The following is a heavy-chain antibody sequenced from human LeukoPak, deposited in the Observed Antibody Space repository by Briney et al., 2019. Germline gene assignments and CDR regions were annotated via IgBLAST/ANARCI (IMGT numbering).Heavy chain of an antibody. CDR2: IYPGDSDT. CDR1: GYSFTSYW. D-gene: IGHD3-22*01. Sequence: GESLKISCKASGYSFTSYWIGWVRQMPGKGLEWMVIIYPGDSDTRYSPSFQGQVTISADKSINTVYLQWSSLKASDTAMYYCARLDSSGYYYYGMDVWGQGTTVTVSS. V-gene: IGHV5-51*01. CDR3: ARLDSSGYYYYGMDV. J-gene: IGHJ6*02.